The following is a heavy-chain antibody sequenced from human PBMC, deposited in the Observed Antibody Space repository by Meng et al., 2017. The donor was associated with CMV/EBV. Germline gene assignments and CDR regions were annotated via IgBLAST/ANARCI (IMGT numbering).Heavy chain of an antibody. CDR2: IRYDGSNK. CDR1: GFTFSSYG. Sequence: GESLKISCAASGFTFSSYGMHWVRQAPGKGLEWVAFIRYDGSNKYYADSVKGRFTISRDNSKNTLYLQMNSLRAEDTAVYYCAKDSRPAAMYYYGMDVWGQGTTVTVSS. J-gene: IGHJ6*02. V-gene: IGHV3-30*02. CDR3: AKDSRPAAMYYYGMDV. D-gene: IGHD2-2*01.